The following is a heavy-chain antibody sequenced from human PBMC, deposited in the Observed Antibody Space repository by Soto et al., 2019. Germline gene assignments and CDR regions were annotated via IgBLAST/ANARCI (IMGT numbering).Heavy chain of an antibody. V-gene: IGHV4-39*07. D-gene: IGHD2-8*02. Sequence: SETLSLTCTVSGGSISSSTYYWGWMRQPPGTGLEWIGEINHSGSTNYNPSLKGRVTISVDTSKNQFSLKLTSVTAADTAVYYCARDKITGLFDYWGQGTLVTVSS. CDR2: INHSGST. CDR1: GGSISSSTYY. J-gene: IGHJ4*02. CDR3: ARDKITGLFDY.